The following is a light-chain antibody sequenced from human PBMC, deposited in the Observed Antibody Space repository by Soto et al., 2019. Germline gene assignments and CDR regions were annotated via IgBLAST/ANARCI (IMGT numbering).Light chain of an antibody. V-gene: IGLV2-14*01. Sequence: QSALTQPASVSGSPGQSITISCTGTSSDVGGYNYVSWYQQHPGKAPKLMIYDVSSRPSGVSNRFSGSKSGNTASLTISGLQAEDEADYYCSSYTSSSTLGVFGGGTKPTVL. CDR3: SSYTSSSTLGV. J-gene: IGLJ2*01. CDR1: SSDVGGYNY. CDR2: DVS.